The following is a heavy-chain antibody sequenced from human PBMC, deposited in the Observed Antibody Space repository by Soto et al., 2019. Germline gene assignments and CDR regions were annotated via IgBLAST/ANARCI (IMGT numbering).Heavy chain of an antibody. CDR1: GYTFTSYD. J-gene: IGHJ5*02. D-gene: IGHD6-13*01. V-gene: IGHV1-8*01. CDR2: MNPNSGNT. CDR3: ARERSAAGTGRFDP. Sequence: QVQLVQSGAEVKKPGASVKVSCKASGYTFTSYDINWVRQATGQGLEWMGWMNPNSGNTGYAQKFQGRVTMTRNTXISTAYMELRSLSSEDTAVYYCARERSAAGTGRFDPWGQGTLVTVSS.